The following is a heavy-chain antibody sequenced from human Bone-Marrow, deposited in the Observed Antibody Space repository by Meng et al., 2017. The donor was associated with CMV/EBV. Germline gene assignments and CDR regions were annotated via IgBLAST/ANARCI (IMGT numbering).Heavy chain of an antibody. V-gene: IGHV1-2*02. CDR1: GYTFTSYD. D-gene: IGHD7-27*01. CDR2: MNPNSGGT. J-gene: IGHJ3*02. CDR3: ARGTTVGLGIGAFDI. Sequence: ASVKVSCKASGYTFTSYDINWVRQATGQGLEWMGWMNPNSGGTNYAQKFQGRVTMTRDTSISTAYMELSRLRSDDTAVYYCARGTTVGLGIGAFDIWGQGTMVPVSS.